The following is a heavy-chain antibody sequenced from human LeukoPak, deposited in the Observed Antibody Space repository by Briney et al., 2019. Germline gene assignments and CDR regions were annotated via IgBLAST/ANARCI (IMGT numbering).Heavy chain of an antibody. J-gene: IGHJ4*02. CDR3: ATDVGYYEHYFDY. V-gene: IGHV1-46*01. CDR1: GYTFTGHY. CDR2: INPSGGST. Sequence: ASVKVSCKASGYTFTGHYMHWVRQAPGRGLEWMGRINPSGGSTSYAQKFQGRVTMTRDTSTSTVYMELSSLRSEDTAVYYCATDVGYYEHYFDYWGQGTLVTVSS. D-gene: IGHD2/OR15-2a*01.